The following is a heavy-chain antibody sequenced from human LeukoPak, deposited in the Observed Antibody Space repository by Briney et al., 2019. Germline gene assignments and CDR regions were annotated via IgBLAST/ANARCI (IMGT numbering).Heavy chain of an antibody. CDR1: GGSISSYY. CDR2: IYYSGST. V-gene: IGHV4-59*01. J-gene: IGHJ4*02. Sequence: SETLSLTCTVSGGSISSYYWSLIRQPPGKGLEWIGYIYYSGSTNYNPSLKSRVTISVDTSKNQFSLKLSSVTAADTAVYYCARDLTGAYYFDYWGQGTLVTVSS. CDR3: ARDLTGAYYFDY. D-gene: IGHD7-27*01.